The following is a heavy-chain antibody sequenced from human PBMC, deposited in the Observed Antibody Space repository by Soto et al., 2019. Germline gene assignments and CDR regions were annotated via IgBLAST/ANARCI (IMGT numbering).Heavy chain of an antibody. D-gene: IGHD3-22*01. CDR1: GFTFSSYS. V-gene: IGHV3-21*01. CDR2: ISSSSSYI. J-gene: IGHJ3*02. CDR3: ARDGWAGDSSGWAFDAFDI. Sequence: EVQLVESGGGLVKPGGSLRLSCAASGFTFSSYSMNWVRQAPGKGLEWVSSISSSSSYIYYADSVKGRFTISRDNAKNSLYLQMNSLRAEDTAVYYCARDGWAGDSSGWAFDAFDIWGQGTMVTVSS.